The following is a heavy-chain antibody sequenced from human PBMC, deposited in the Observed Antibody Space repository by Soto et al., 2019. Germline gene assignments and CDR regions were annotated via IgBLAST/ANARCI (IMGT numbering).Heavy chain of an antibody. CDR1: GGSFSGYY. Sequence: QVQLQQWGAGLLKPSETLSLTCAVYGGSFSGYYWSWIRQPPGKGLEWIGEINHSGSTNYNPSLKSRDTISVDTSKNQFSLKLSSVTAADTAVYYCARAYDYIWGSYHLDYWGQGTLVTVSS. V-gene: IGHV4-34*01. J-gene: IGHJ4*02. D-gene: IGHD3-16*02. CDR3: ARAYDYIWGSYHLDY. CDR2: INHSGST.